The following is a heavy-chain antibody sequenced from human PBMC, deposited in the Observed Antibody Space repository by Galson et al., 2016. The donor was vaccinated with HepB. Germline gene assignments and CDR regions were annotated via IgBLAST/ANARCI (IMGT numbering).Heavy chain of an antibody. D-gene: IGHD2-15*01. CDR1: GYTFTGHY. CDR3: ARGWWFPTGRVEGAGTGFDY. Sequence: SVKVSCKASGYTFTGHYIHWVRQAPGQGLEWMGWINPYSGNADFSHSFQGRVAMTRDRAIHSVYMNLSRLRPDDTARYYCARGWWFPTGRVEGAGTGFDYWGQGTLVTVSS. CDR2: INPYSGNA. V-gene: IGHV1-2*02. J-gene: IGHJ4*02.